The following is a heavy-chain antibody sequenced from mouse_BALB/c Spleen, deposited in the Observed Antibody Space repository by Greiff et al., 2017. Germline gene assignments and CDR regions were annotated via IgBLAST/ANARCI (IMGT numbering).Heavy chain of an antibody. CDR2: ISYDGSN. D-gene: IGHD2-3*01. J-gene: IGHJ1*01. Sequence: EVKLQESGPGLVKPSQSLSLTCSVTGYSITSGYYWNWIRQFPGNKLEWMGYISYDGSNNYNPSLKNRISITRDTSKNQFFLKLNSVTTEDTATYYCARDQGGYFTQGYFDVWGAGTTVTVSS. CDR3: ARDQGGYFTQGYFDV. V-gene: IGHV3-6*02. CDR1: GYSITSGYY.